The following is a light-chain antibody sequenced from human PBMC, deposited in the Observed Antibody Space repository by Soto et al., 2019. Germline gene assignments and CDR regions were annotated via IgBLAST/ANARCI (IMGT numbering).Light chain of an antibody. CDR2: EVS. Sequence: QSVLTQPPSASGSPGLSVTISCTGTSSDVGGYNYVSWYQHHPGKAPKVTVYEVSKRPSGVPDRFSGSKSGNTASLTVSGLQADDEADYYCSSRAGSAPYVSGTGTRSPS. CDR1: SSDVGGYNY. V-gene: IGLV2-8*01. J-gene: IGLJ1*01. CDR3: SSRAGSAPYV.